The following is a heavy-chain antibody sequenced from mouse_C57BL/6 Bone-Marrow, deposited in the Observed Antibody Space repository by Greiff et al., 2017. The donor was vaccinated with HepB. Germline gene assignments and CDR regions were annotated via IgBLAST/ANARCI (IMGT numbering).Heavy chain of an antibody. CDR2: IDPEDGDT. CDR1: GFNIKDYY. J-gene: IGHJ2*01. CDR3: IPTGGSSYFDY. V-gene: IGHV14-1*01. D-gene: IGHD1-1*01. Sequence: VQLKESGAELVRPGASVKLSCTASGFNIKDYYMHWVKQRPEQGLEWIGRIDPEDGDTEYDPKFQGKATMTADTSSNTAYLQLSSLTSEDTAVYYCIPTGGSSYFDYWGQGTTLTVSS.